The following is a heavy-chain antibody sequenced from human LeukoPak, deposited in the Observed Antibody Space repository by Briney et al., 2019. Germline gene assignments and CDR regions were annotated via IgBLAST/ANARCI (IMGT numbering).Heavy chain of an antibody. Sequence: PGGSLRLSCAASGFTFSSYSMTWVRQAPGKGLEWISSISSSSYSIYYAESVEGRFTISRDNADNSLYLQMNSLRAEDTAVFYCARLSGGWPDYWGQGTLVTVSS. D-gene: IGHD6-19*01. CDR1: GFTFSSYS. CDR3: ARLSGGWPDY. V-gene: IGHV3-21*01. CDR2: ISSSSYSI. J-gene: IGHJ4*02.